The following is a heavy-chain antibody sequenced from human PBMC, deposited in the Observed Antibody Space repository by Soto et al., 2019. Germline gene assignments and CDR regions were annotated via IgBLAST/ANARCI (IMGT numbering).Heavy chain of an antibody. Sequence: PGVSLRLSCAASGVTFSSYAMSWVRQAPGKGLEWVSAISGSGGSTYYADSVKGRFTISRDNSKNTLYLQMNSLRAEDTAVYYCAKRGVRIAAASQVDYWGQGTLVTVS. CDR3: AKRGVRIAAASQVDY. CDR2: ISGSGGST. V-gene: IGHV3-23*01. D-gene: IGHD6-13*01. CDR1: GVTFSSYA. J-gene: IGHJ4*02.